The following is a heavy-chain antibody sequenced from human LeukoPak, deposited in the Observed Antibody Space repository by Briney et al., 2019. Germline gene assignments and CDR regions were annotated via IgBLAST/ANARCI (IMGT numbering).Heavy chain of an antibody. V-gene: IGHV1-46*01. CDR3: AREEQPNYYDSSGYYHNWFDP. CDR1: GYTFTSYY. Sequence: GASVTVSCKASGYTFTSYYMHWVRQAPGQGLEWMGIINPSGGSTSYAQKFQGRVTMTRDTSTSTVYMELSSLRSEDTAVYYCAREEQPNYYDSSGYYHNWFDPWGQGTLVTVSS. D-gene: IGHD3-22*01. J-gene: IGHJ5*02. CDR2: INPSGGST.